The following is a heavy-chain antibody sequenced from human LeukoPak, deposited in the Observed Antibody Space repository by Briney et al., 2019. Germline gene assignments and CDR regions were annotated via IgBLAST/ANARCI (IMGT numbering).Heavy chain of an antibody. Sequence: GGSLRLSCAASGFTFSSYGMHWVRQAPGKGLEWVAFIRCDGSNKYYADSVKGRFTISRDNAKNSLYLQMNSLRAEDTALYYCAKDIPRRGLVRGVINYYYYGMDVWGQGTTVTVSS. CDR3: AKDIPRRGLVRGVINYYYYGMDV. CDR2: IRCDGSNK. J-gene: IGHJ6*02. D-gene: IGHD3-10*01. V-gene: IGHV3-30*02. CDR1: GFTFSSYG.